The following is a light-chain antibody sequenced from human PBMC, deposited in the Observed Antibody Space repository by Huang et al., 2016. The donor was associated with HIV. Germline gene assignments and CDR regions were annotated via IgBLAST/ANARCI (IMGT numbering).Light chain of an antibody. CDR1: QSLLHSNAYNY. J-gene: IGKJ4*01. CDR3: MQALQTPPT. Sequence: DIVMTQSPLSLPVTPGEPASISCRSSQSLLHSNAYNYLDWYLQKPGQSPQLLIYLGSNRASGVPDRCSGSGSGTDFTLKISRVEAEDVGVYYCMQALQTPPTFGGGTKVEIK. V-gene: IGKV2-28*01. CDR2: LGS.